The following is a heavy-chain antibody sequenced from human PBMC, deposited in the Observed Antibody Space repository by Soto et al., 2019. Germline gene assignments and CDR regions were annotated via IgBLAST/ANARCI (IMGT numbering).Heavy chain of an antibody. CDR3: ATDQTREGTYDGNSLDY. Sequence: QVQVVQSGAEVTRPGSSVKVSCTASGGTFSNHAINWVRQAPGQGLEWMGVIIPIFGTTDYAQEFQGRVSFTADESTTTAYMELSSLRTADTATYYCATDQTREGTYDGNSLDYWGQGTLLTVSS. V-gene: IGHV1-69*12. D-gene: IGHD5-12*01. CDR1: GGTFSNHA. CDR2: IIPIFGTT. J-gene: IGHJ4*02.